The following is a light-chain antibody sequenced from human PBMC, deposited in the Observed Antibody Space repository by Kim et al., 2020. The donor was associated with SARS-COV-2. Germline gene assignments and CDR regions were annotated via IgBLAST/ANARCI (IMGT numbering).Light chain of an antibody. CDR2: GKN. J-gene: IGLJ1*01. Sequence: ALGHTLRITCQRDSLRTYYASWYQQKPGQAPLLVFYGKNNRPSGIPDRFSGSSSGNTASLTITGAQAQDEADYYCNSRDSSGNHQVFGTGTKVTVL. CDR1: SLRTYY. CDR3: NSRDSSGNHQV. V-gene: IGLV3-19*01.